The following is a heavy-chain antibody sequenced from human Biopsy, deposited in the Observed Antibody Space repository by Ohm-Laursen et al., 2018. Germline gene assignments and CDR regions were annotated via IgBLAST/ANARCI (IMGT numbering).Heavy chain of an antibody. CDR3: ARWTPEYDSSRYYLDAFDI. CDR2: ITPTGVT. J-gene: IGHJ3*02. CDR1: GGSIDFKY. D-gene: IGHD3-22*01. Sequence: TLSLTCSVSGGSIDFKYWTWIRQSADKGLEWIGRITPTGVTHYNPSLKSRVTLSMDTSKRQFSLKLSFVTAADTAVYYCARWTPEYDSSRYYLDAFDIWGQGTKVTVSS. V-gene: IGHV4-4*07.